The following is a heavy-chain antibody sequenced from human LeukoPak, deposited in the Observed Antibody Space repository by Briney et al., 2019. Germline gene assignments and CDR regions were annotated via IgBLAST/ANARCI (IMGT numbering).Heavy chain of an antibody. CDR3: ARDLRDYGTH. D-gene: IGHD4-17*01. Sequence: GGSLRLSCAASGFTFSSYRMNWVRQAPGKGLEWVSSISSSSSYIYYADSVKGRFTISRDNAKNSLYLQMSSLRAEDTAVYYCARDLRDYGTHWGQGTLVTVSS. V-gene: IGHV3-21*01. CDR1: GFTFSSYR. CDR2: ISSSSSYI. J-gene: IGHJ4*02.